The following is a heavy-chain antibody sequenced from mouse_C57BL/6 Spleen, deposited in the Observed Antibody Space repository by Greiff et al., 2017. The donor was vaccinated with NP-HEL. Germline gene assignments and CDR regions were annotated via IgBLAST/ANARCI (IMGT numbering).Heavy chain of an antibody. CDR1: GYTFTSYD. Sequence: VHLVESGPELVNPGASVKLSCKASGYTFTSYDINWVKQRPGQGLEWIGWIYPRDGSTKYNEKFKGKATLTVDTSSSTAYMELHSLTSEDSAVYFCAREGFAYWGQGTLVTVSA. V-gene: IGHV1-85*01. CDR2: IYPRDGST. CDR3: AREGFAY. J-gene: IGHJ3*01.